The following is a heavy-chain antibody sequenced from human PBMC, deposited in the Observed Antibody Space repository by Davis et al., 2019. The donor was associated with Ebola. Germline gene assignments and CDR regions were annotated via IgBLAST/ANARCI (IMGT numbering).Heavy chain of an antibody. CDR3: ARGSDDNGDEGYYFDY. CDR1: GGSISSSSYY. Sequence: MPSETLSLTCTVSGGSISSSSYYWGWIRQPPGKGLEWIGSIYYSGSTYYNPSLKSRVTISVDTSKNQFSLKLSSVTAADTAVYYCARGSDDNGDEGYYFDYWGQGILVPVSS. D-gene: IGHD4-17*01. V-gene: IGHV4-39*01. J-gene: IGHJ4*02. CDR2: IYYSGST.